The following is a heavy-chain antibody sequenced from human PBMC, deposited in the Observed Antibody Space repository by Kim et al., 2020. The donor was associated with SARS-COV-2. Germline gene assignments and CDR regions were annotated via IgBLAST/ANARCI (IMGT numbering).Heavy chain of an antibody. CDR3: ATDWGAGTSSILAFDP. CDR2: IRNKDSGGTT. CDR1: GFPFSDAG. Sequence: GGTLRLSCAASGFPFSDAGIHWVRQAPGQGLEWVGQIRNKDSGGTTDYAAPVKGRFSISRADSKNTLYLQMSGLKIEATAVYYCATDWGAGTSSILAFDPWGPGTTVTVS. V-gene: IGHV3-15*01. D-gene: IGHD3-10*01. J-gene: IGHJ3*01.